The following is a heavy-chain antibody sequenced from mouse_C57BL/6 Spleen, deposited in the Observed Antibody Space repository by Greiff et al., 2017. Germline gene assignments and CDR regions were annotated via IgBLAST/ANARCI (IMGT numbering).Heavy chain of an antibody. CDR1: GFTFSDYG. D-gene: IGHD1-1*01. V-gene: IGHV5-17*01. Sequence: DVKLVESGGGLVKPGGSLKLSCATSGFTFSDYGMHWVRQAPEKGLEWVAYISSGSSTIYYADTVKGRFTISRDNAKNTLFLQMTSLRSEDTAMYYCARGATTVVPYYAMDYWGQGTSVTVSS. CDR2: ISSGSSTI. CDR3: ARGATTVVPYYAMDY. J-gene: IGHJ4*01.